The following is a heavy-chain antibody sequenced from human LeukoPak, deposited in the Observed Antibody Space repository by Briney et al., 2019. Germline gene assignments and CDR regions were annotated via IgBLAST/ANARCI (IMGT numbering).Heavy chain of an antibody. J-gene: IGHJ4*02. CDR1: GGTFSSYA. CDR2: IIPIFGTA. Sequence: SVKVSCKASGGTFSSYAINWVRQAPGQGLEWMGGIIPIFGTANYAQKFQDRVTITADESTSTAYMELSSLRSEDTAVYYCARGHPDYGDLIDYWGQGTLVTVSS. V-gene: IGHV1-69*13. D-gene: IGHD4-17*01. CDR3: ARGHPDYGDLIDY.